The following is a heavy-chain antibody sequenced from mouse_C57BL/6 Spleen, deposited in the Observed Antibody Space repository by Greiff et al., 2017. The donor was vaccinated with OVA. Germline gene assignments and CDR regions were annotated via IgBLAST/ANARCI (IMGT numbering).Heavy chain of an antibody. V-gene: IGHV14-3*01. Sequence: DVKLVESVAELVRPGASVKLSCTASGFNIKNTYMHWVKQRPEQGLEWIGRIDPANGNTKYAPKFQGKATITADTSSNTAYLQLSSLTSEDTAIYYCARLITTVVATGDYWGQGTTLTVSS. CDR3: ARLITTVVATGDY. CDR1: GFNIKNTY. D-gene: IGHD1-1*01. J-gene: IGHJ2*01. CDR2: IDPANGNT.